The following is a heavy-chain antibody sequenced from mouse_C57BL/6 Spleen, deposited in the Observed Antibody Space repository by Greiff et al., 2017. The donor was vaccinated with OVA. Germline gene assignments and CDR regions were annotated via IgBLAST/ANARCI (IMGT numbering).Heavy chain of an antibody. V-gene: IGHV3-6*01. D-gene: IGHD2-12*01. CDR3: ARGNDPFAY. Sequence: EVKLMESGPGLVKPSQSLSLTCSVTGYSITSGYYWNWIRQFPGNKLEWMGYISYDGSNNYNPSLKNRISITRDTSKNQFFLKLNSVTTEDTATYYCARGNDPFAYWGQGTLVTVSA. CDR1: GYSITSGYY. CDR2: ISYDGSN. J-gene: IGHJ3*01.